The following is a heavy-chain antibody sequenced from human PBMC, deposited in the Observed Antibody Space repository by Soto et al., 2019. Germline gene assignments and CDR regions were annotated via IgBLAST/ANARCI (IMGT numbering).Heavy chain of an antibody. CDR2: IYYSGST. CDR3: ARRGFMGATTIDY. Sequence: SETLSLTCTVSGGSISSSISYWGWVRQPPGKGLEWIGSIYYSGSTYYNPSLKSRVSISVDTSKNQFSLKLSSVTAADTAVYYCARRGFMGATTIDYWGQGTLVTVSS. V-gene: IGHV4-39*01. CDR1: GGSISSSISY. D-gene: IGHD1-26*01. J-gene: IGHJ4*02.